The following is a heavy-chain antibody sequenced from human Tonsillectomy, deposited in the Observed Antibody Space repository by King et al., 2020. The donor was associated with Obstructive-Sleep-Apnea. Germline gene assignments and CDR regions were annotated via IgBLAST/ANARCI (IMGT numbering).Heavy chain of an antibody. V-gene: IGHV5-10-1*01. CDR3: TRGYGLFDY. D-gene: IGHD3-16*01. CDR2: IDPNDSYT. CDR1: GYSFTMYW. J-gene: IGHJ4*02. Sequence: QLVQSGTEVKKPGESLRISCKVSGYSFTMYWINWARQLPGKGLEWMGRIDPNDSYTKYSPSFRGHVTISGDKSISTAYLQWSSLKASDTAMYYCTRGYGLFDYWGQGTLVTVSS.